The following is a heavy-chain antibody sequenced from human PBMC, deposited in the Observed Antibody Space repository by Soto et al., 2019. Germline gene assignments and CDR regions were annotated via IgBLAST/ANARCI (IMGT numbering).Heavy chain of an antibody. D-gene: IGHD3-10*01. V-gene: IGHV1-18*04. CDR1: GYTFTSYG. CDR2: ISAYNGNT. J-gene: IGHJ5*02. CDR3: ARDLGITMVRGVILRDASWFDP. Sequence: QVQLVQSGAEVKKPGASVKVSCKASGYTFTSYGISWVRQAPGQGLEWMGWISAYNGNTNYAQKLQGRVTMTTDTSTSTAYMELRSPRSDDTAVYYCARDLGITMVRGVILRDASWFDPWGQGTLVTVSS.